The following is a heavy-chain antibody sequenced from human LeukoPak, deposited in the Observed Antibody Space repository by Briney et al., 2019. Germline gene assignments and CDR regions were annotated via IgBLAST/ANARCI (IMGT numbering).Heavy chain of an antibody. D-gene: IGHD6-13*01. V-gene: IGHV3-21*01. CDR3: ARFIAAPYYFDY. Sequence: GGSLRLSCTVSGFTVSSNSMNWVRQAPGKGLEWVSFISSSRSYVYYADSVKGRFTISRDNAKNSLYLQMNSLRAEDTAVYYCARFIAAPYYFDYWGRGTLVTVSS. J-gene: IGHJ4*02. CDR1: GFTVSSNS. CDR2: ISSSRSYV.